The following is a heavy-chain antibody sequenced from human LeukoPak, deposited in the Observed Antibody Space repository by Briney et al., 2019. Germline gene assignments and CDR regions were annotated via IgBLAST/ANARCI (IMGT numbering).Heavy chain of an antibody. Sequence: GGSLRLSCAASGFTFDDYAMHWVRQAPGKGQEWVSGISWNSGSIGYADSVKGRFTISRDNAKNSLYLQMNSLRAEDTALYYCAKESMDGMDVWGQGTTVTVSS. CDR1: GFTFDDYA. J-gene: IGHJ6*02. V-gene: IGHV3-9*01. D-gene: IGHD2-8*01. CDR3: AKESMDGMDV. CDR2: ISWNSGSI.